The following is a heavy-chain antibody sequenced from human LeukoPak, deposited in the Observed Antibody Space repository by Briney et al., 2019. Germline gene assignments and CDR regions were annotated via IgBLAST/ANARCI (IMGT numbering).Heavy chain of an antibody. D-gene: IGHD5-24*01. CDR2: IYHTGST. Sequence: SETLSLTCTVSGGSIGTYYWSWIRQSPGKGLEWVGYIYHTGSTNYNPSLQSRVTISVDTSKNQFSLKLSSVTAADTAVYYCARHVRLGGYNYAFDIWGQGTMVTVSS. J-gene: IGHJ3*02. CDR1: GGSIGTYY. V-gene: IGHV4-59*08. CDR3: ARHVRLGGYNYAFDI.